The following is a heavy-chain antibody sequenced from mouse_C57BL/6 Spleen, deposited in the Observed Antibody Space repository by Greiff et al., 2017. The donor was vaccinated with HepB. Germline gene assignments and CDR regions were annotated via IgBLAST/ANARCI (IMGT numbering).Heavy chain of an antibody. Sequence: VQLQQSGPELVKPGASVKISCKASGYAFSSSWMNWVKQRPGKGLEWIGRIYPGDGDTNYNGKFKGKATLTADKSSSTAYMQRSSLTSEDSAVYFCARTGTDYFDYWGQGTTLTVSS. CDR3: ARTGTDYFDY. D-gene: IGHD4-1*01. J-gene: IGHJ2*01. CDR1: GYAFSSSW. V-gene: IGHV1-82*01. CDR2: IYPGDGDT.